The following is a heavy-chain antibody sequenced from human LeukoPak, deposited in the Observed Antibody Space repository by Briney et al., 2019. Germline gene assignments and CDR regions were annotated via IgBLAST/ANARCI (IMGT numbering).Heavy chain of an antibody. V-gene: IGHV3-48*03. D-gene: IGHD3-10*01. Sequence: GSLRLSCAASGFTFSSYEMNWVRQAPGKGLEWVSYISSSGSTIYYADSVKGRFTISRDNAKNSLYLQMNSLRAEDTAVYYCAGPFGAANYYYGMDVWGKGTTVTVSS. CDR1: GFTFSSYE. CDR2: ISSSGSTI. CDR3: AGPFGAANYYYGMDV. J-gene: IGHJ6*04.